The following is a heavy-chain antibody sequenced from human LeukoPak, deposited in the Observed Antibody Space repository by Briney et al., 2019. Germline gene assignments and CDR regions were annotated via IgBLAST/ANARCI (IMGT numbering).Heavy chain of an antibody. Sequence: SETLSLTCTVSGGSLSSYYWSWIRQPPGKGLEWIGYIYYSGSTNYNPSLKSRVTISVDTSKNQFSLKLSSVTAADTAVYYCARDTGPSGTAFDYWGQGTLVTVSS. V-gene: IGHV4-59*12. CDR3: ARDTGPSGTAFDY. D-gene: IGHD2-2*01. CDR1: GGSLSSYY. J-gene: IGHJ4*02. CDR2: IYYSGST.